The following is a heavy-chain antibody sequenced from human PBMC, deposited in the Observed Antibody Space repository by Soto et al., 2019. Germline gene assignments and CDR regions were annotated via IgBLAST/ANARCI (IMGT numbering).Heavy chain of an antibody. CDR3: ARIRVVGFETPMVTSFDY. V-gene: IGHV2-70*01. CDR2: IDWDDDK. CDR1: GFSLNTSGMC. D-gene: IGHD5-18*01. J-gene: IGHJ4*02. Sequence: GPTLVNPTQTLTLTCPFSGFSLNTSGMCVSWIRQPPGKALEWLALIDWDDDKYYSTSLGTRLTISKDTSKNQVGLTMTNMDPVDTATYYCARIRVVGFETPMVTSFDYWGPGTLVTVSS.